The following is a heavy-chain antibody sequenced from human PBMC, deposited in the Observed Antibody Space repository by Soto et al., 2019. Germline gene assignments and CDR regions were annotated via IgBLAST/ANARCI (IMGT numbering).Heavy chain of an antibody. Sequence: QVQLVQSGAEVKKPGSSVKVSCEASGGRFTSYIFTWVRQAPGQGLEWMGRSIPIQGTADYALKFQDRVTMTAAKSTNTVHMEMRSLRPDDTAVYYCAKSLVFVDHGYMDGWGKGTTVTVSS. V-gene: IGHV1-69*08. CDR3: AKSLVFVDHGYMDG. D-gene: IGHD2-21*01. CDR2: SIPIQGTA. J-gene: IGHJ6*03. CDR1: GGRFTSYI.